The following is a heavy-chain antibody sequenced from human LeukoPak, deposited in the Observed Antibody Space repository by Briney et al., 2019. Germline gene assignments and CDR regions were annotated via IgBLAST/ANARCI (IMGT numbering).Heavy chain of an antibody. CDR1: GYTFTTYG. J-gene: IGHJ6*04. CDR3: ARRNSYYYCMDV. D-gene: IGHD2/OR15-2a*01. V-gene: IGHV1-18*01. Sequence: ASVKLSCNASGYTFTTYGLTWVRHAPGQGLELMGWISPYNGNTNYAQKFQGRVTMTTDTSTSTAYMELRSLRSDDTAVYYCARRNSYYYCMDVWGTGTTVTVSS. CDR2: ISPYNGNT.